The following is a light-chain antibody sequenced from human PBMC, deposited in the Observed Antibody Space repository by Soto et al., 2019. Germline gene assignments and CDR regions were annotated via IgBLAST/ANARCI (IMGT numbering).Light chain of an antibody. V-gene: IGKV3D-15*01. CDR2: GAS. CDR1: QSVNIY. J-gene: IGKJ4*01. Sequence: EIVMTHSPATLSVSPGERATLSCRASQSVNIYLAWYQQKPVQAPRLLIFGASSRATGIPARFSGSGSGTEFNLTISSLQSEDFAVSFCQQYDDGLRLTFGGGTKVEIK. CDR3: QQYDDGLRLT.